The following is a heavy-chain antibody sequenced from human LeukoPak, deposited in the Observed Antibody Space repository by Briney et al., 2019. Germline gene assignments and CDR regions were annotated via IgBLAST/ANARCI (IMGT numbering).Heavy chain of an antibody. D-gene: IGHD3-10*01. CDR1: GYTFTSYG. CDR2: ISAYNGNT. CDR3: ARDPPRFGELPFYYYYGMDV. J-gene: IGHJ6*02. Sequence: ASVKVSCKASGYTFTSYGISWVRQAPGQGLEWMGWISAYNGNTNYAQKLQGRVTMTTDTSTSTAYMELRSLRSDDTAVYYCARDPPRFGELPFYYYYGMDVWGQGTTVTVSS. V-gene: IGHV1-18*01.